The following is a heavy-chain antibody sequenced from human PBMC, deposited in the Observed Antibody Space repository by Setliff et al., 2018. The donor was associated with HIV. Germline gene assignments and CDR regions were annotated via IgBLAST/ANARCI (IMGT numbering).Heavy chain of an antibody. CDR2: IFYTGST. Sequence: SETLSLACTVSGGSISGHYWSWIRQPPGKGREWIAYIFYTGSTNYNPSLKSRVTIAVDTSKNQFFLKLSSVTAADTAVYYCVRGYCSSTTCYDDYYYMDVWGKGSTVTVS. CDR3: VRGYCSSTTCYDDYYYMDV. CDR1: GGSISGHY. V-gene: IGHV4-59*11. D-gene: IGHD2-2*01. J-gene: IGHJ6*03.